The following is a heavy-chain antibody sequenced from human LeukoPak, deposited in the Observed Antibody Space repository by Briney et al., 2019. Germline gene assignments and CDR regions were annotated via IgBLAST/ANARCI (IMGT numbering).Heavy chain of an antibody. V-gene: IGHV3-74*01. J-gene: IGHJ4*02. CDR3: ARGHVSTDYITMVRGVKGSGFDY. Sequence: GGSLRLSCAASGFTFSSYWMHWVRQAPGKGLVWVSRINSDGSSTSYADSVKGRFTISRDNAKNTLYLQMNSLRAEDTAVYYCARGHVSTDYITMVRGVKGSGFDYWGQGTLVTVSS. D-gene: IGHD3-10*01. CDR2: INSDGSST. CDR1: GFTFSSYW.